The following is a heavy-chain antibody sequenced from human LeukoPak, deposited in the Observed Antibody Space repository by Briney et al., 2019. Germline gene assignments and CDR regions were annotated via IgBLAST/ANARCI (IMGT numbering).Heavy chain of an antibody. V-gene: IGHV4-59*11. Sequence: SETLSLTCTVSGGSISGHYWSWIRQPPGKGLEWIGYIYYSGSTNYNPSLKSRVTISVDTSKNQFSLKLSSVTAADTAVYYGARDRAGTTGYFDYWGQGTLVTVSS. CDR1: GGSISGHY. D-gene: IGHD1-7*01. CDR2: IYYSGST. J-gene: IGHJ4*02. CDR3: ARDRAGTTGYFDY.